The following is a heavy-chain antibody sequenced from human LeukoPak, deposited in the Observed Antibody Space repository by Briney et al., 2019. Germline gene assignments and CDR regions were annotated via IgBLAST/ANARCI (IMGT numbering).Heavy chain of an antibody. CDR3: ARGVGSSSSHWFDP. CDR1: GYTFTSYD. D-gene: IGHD6-6*01. Sequence: ASVKVSCKASGYTFTSYDIIWVRQATGQGLEWMGWMNPNSGNTGYAQKFQGRVTMTRNTSISTAYMELSSLRSEDTAVYYCARGVGSSSSHWFDPWGQGTLVTVSS. CDR2: MNPNSGNT. J-gene: IGHJ5*02. V-gene: IGHV1-8*01.